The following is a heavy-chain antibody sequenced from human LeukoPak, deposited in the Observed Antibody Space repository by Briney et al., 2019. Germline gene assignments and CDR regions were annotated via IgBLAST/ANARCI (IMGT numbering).Heavy chain of an antibody. CDR2: ISTTGGYT. CDR3: AKKPATIKFPFDI. CDR1: GFSFSTYD. V-gene: IGHV3-23*01. J-gene: IGHJ4*02. Sequence: GGSLRLSCVGSGFSFSTYDMGWVRQTPGKGLEWVSAISTTGGYTEDADSVKGRYTISRDNSQNTLFLQMHSLRAEDTAVYYCAKKPATIKFPFDIWGQGTLVTVSP. D-gene: IGHD5-24*01.